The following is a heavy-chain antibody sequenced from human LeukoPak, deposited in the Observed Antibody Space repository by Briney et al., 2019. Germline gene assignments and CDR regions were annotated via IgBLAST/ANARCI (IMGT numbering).Heavy chain of an antibody. CDR3: ARPYYDFWSGSEYFQH. D-gene: IGHD3-3*01. V-gene: IGHV3-7*01. J-gene: IGHJ1*01. CDR1: GFTFSNYW. Sequence: GGSLRLSCAASGFTFSNYWMSWVRQAPGKGLEWLANIKQDGSEKYYVDSVKGRFTISRDNAKNSLYLQMNSLRAEDTAVYYCARPYYDFWSGSEYFQHWGQGTLVTVSS. CDR2: IKQDGSEK.